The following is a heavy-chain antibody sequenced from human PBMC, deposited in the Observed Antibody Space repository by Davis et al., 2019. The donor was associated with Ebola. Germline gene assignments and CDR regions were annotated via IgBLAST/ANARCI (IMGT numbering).Heavy chain of an antibody. CDR2: IIPILGIA. V-gene: IGHV1-69*10. D-gene: IGHD6-6*01. Sequence: LVKVSCKASGCTFSSYPISWVRQAPGQGLEWMGGIIPILGIANYAQKFQGRVTITADESTSTAYMELSSLRSEDTAVYYCASGLVRGESYWYFDLWGRGTLVTVSS. J-gene: IGHJ2*01. CDR3: ASGLVRGESYWYFDL. CDR1: GCTFSSYP.